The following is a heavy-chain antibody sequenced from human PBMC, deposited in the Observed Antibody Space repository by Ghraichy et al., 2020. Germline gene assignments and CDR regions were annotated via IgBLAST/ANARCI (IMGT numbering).Heavy chain of an antibody. J-gene: IGHJ6*03. CDR2: IYYSGST. V-gene: IGHV4-61*01. CDR3: ARGGGDYDFWSGYNYYYMDV. D-gene: IGHD3-3*01. Sequence: SETLSLTCTVSGGSVSSGSYYWSWIRQPPGKGLEWIGYIYYSGSTNYNPSLKSRVTISVDTSKNQFSLKLSSVTAADTAVYYCARGGGDYDFWSGYNYYYMDVWGKGTTVTVSS. CDR1: GGSVSSGSYY.